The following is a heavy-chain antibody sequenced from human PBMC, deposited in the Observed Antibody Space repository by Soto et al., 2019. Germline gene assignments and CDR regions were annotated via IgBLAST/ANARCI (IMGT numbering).Heavy chain of an antibody. Sequence: QVQLQESGPGLVKPSQTLSLTCTVSGGSINSGGYCWSWIRQHPGKGLDWIGCISYGGSTSYNPCLNGRVTISVDTSKNQFALKLTFVTAADSAVYYCSRGILVWGQGALITVSS. J-gene: IGHJ4*02. CDR3: SRGILV. D-gene: IGHD5-18*01. CDR2: ISYGGST. V-gene: IGHV4-31*03. CDR1: GGSINSGGYC.